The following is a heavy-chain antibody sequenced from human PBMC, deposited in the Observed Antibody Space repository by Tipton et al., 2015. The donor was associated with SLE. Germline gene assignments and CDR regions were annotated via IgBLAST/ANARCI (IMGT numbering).Heavy chain of an antibody. V-gene: IGHV1-46*01. CDR2: IIPSGGST. Sequence: QLVQSGAEVKKPGASMKVSCKASGYTFTDYYIHWVRQVPGQGLEWMGIIIPSGGSTNYAQKFQGRVTMTRDTSTSTVYMELSSPTSEDTAVYYCVRELVGGHFDYWGQGTLGTVSS. J-gene: IGHJ4*02. D-gene: IGHD3-16*01. CDR3: VRELVGGHFDY. CDR1: GYTFTDYY.